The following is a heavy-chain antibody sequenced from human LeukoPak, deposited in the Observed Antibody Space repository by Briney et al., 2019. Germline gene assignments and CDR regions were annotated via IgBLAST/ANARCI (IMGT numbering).Heavy chain of an antibody. CDR2: ISYDGSNI. V-gene: IGHV3-30*08. D-gene: IGHD6-19*01. CDR1: AVTFSSYA. Sequence: PGRSLRLSCAASAVTFSSYAMHWVRQPPGEGLEWVAVISYDGSNIYNADSVKGRFTISRDNSKNTLYLQMNSLRPEATAVYYCARARLEQWLYDGFDIWGQGTLVTVSS. J-gene: IGHJ3*02. CDR3: ARARLEQWLYDGFDI.